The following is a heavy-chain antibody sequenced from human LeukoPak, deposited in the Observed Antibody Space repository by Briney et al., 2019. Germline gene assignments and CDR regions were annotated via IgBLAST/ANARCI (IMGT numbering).Heavy chain of an antibody. D-gene: IGHD6-13*01. CDR3: AKDAAGPEY. Sequence: PGGSLRLSCAASGLTLSSYSMSWVRQAPGKGLFWVSGISASGSGTYYADSVKGRFTISRDNSKNTLYLQMNSLRAEDTAVYYCAKDAAGPEYWGQGTLVTVSS. CDR1: GLTLSSYS. V-gene: IGHV3-23*01. J-gene: IGHJ4*02. CDR2: ISASGSGT.